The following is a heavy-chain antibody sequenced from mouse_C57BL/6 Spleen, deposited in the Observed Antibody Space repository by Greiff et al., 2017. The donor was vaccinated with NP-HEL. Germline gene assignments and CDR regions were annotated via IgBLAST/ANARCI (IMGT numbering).Heavy chain of an antibody. Sequence: QVQLQQSGAELVKPGASVKLSCKASGYTFTSYWMQWVKQRPGQGLEWIGEIDPSDSYTNYNQKFKGKATLTVDTSSSTAYMQLSSLTSEDSAVYYCARYYYGSSPYFDYWGQGTTLTVSS. CDR2: IDPSDSYT. D-gene: IGHD1-1*01. CDR1: GYTFTSYW. CDR3: ARYYYGSSPYFDY. V-gene: IGHV1-50*01. J-gene: IGHJ2*01.